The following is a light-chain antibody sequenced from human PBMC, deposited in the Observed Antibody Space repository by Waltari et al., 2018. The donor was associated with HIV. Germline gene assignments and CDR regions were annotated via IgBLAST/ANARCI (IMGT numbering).Light chain of an antibody. J-gene: IGLJ3*02. CDR2: WDN. V-gene: IGLV1-47*01. CDR3: AAWDDSLSGRV. Sequence: QSVLTQPPSASGTPGKRVTIYCSGSNSNIGINYVYWYQQLPGTAPKLLIYWDNQRPSGVPGRFSGSKSGTSASLAISGLRSEDEADYYCAAWDDSLSGRVFGGGTNLTVL. CDR1: NSNIGINY.